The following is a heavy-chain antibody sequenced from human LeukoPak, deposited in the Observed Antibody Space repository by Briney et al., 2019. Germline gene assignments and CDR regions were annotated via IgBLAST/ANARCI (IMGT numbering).Heavy chain of an antibody. CDR3: ARGANCGGDCYDY. CDR2: ISSTGSTL. D-gene: IGHD2-21*02. J-gene: IGHJ4*02. Sequence: RTGGSLRLSCAASGFTFRSYEMNWVRQAPGKGLEWVSYISSTGSTLYYTDSVKGRFTISRDNAKNLLYLQMNSLRAEDTAVYYCARGANCGGDCYDYWGQGTLVTVSS. CDR1: GFTFRSYE. V-gene: IGHV3-48*03.